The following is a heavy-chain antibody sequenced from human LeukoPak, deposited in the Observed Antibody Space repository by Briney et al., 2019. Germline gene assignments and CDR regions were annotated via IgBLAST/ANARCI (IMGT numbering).Heavy chain of an antibody. CDR3: ARAPSVRGYSYGFIDY. D-gene: IGHD5-18*01. CDR1: GITFSSYI. CDR2: ISSTSSTI. V-gene: IGHV3-48*01. Sequence: PGGSLRLSCAASGITFSSYIINWVRQAPGKGLEWVSYISSTSSTIYYADSVKGRFTISRDNAKNSLYLQMNSLRAEDTAVYYCARAPSVRGYSYGFIDYWGQGTLVTVSS. J-gene: IGHJ4*02.